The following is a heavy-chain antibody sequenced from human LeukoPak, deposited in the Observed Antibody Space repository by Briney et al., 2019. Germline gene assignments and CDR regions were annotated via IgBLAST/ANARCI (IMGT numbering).Heavy chain of an antibody. CDR2: IYYIGST. J-gene: IGHJ3*02. V-gene: IGHV4-39*01. CDR1: VGSISSSSYS. D-gene: IGHD3-9*01. CDR3: AEDGIRDFDTDAFDI. Sequence: PSETLSLTCTVAVGSISSSSYSCGWIRQPPWKGLEVMGSIYYIGSTYYNPSLKSRVTISVDTSKNQFSLKLSSVTAADTSFFFQAEDGIRDFDTDAFDIWGQGTMVTVSS.